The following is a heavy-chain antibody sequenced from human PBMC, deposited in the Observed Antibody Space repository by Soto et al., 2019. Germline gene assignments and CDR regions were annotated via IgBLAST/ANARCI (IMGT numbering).Heavy chain of an antibody. D-gene: IGHD6-6*01. Sequence: GGALKTSCEGSGENFPSYWGSGGRQMTGKGLEWLGRIDPTDSYTNYSPSFEGHVTISADESSSTAYLQWSSLKASDTAIYYCARREKSSSPSYYHAMDVWGQGTTVTVSS. CDR2: IDPTDSYT. J-gene: IGHJ6*02. CDR1: GENFPSYW. V-gene: IGHV5-10-1*01. CDR3: ARREKSSSPSYYHAMDV.